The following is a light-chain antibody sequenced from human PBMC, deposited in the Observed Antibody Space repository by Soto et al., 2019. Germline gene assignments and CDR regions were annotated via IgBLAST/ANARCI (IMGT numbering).Light chain of an antibody. CDR2: AAS. J-gene: IGKJ2*01. CDR1: HVISSW. Sequence: DIQMTQSPSSVSASVGDRVTITCRASHVISSWLAWYQQKPGKAPKLLIYAASRLQSGVPSRFSGSESGADFTLTISNLQPEDVATYYCQQTNSFPYTFSQGTKLEIK. CDR3: QQTNSFPYT. V-gene: IGKV1-12*01.